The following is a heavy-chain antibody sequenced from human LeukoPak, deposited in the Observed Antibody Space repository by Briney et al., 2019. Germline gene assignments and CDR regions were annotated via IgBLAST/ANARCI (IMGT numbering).Heavy chain of an antibody. CDR1: GFTFSSYW. J-gene: IGHJ3*02. Sequence: GGSLRLSCAASGFTFSSYWMSWVRQAPGKGLEWVANIKQDGSEKYYVDSVKGRFTISRDNAKNSLYLQMNSRRAEDTAVYYCARRSLVLRYFDSDDAFDIWGQGTMVTVSS. CDR2: IKQDGSEK. D-gene: IGHD3-9*01. V-gene: IGHV3-7*01. CDR3: ARRSLVLRYFDSDDAFDI.